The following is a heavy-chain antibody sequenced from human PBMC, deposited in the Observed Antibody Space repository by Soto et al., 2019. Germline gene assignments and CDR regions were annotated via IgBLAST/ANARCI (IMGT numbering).Heavy chain of an antibody. CDR1: GGSISSGDYY. CDR2: IYDSGST. D-gene: IGHD1-1*01. J-gene: IGHJ4*02. V-gene: IGHV4-30-4*01. Sequence: QVQLRESGPGLVKPSQTLSLTCTIAGGSISSGDYYWSWIRQPPGKGLEWIGHIYDSGSTYNNPSLNSRVTISIDPSENQYSLNLRSVTAADTAVYYCARGLSGDRVDSWGQGTLVTVSS. CDR3: ARGLSGDRVDS.